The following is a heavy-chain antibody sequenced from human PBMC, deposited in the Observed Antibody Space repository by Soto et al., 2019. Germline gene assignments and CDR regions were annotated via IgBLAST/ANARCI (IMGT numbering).Heavy chain of an antibody. D-gene: IGHD6-13*01. CDR3: AREFGDPKLAAAGGPAGPAEPVDYYYGMDV. V-gene: IGHV1-8*01. CDR2: MNPNSGNT. Sequence: ASVKVSCKASGYTFTSYDINWVRQATGQGLEWMGWMNPNSGNTGYAQKFQGRVTMTRNTSISTAYMELSSLRSEDTAVYYCAREFGDPKLAAAGGPAGPAEPVDYYYGMDVWGQGTTVTVSS. CDR1: GYTFTSYD. J-gene: IGHJ6*02.